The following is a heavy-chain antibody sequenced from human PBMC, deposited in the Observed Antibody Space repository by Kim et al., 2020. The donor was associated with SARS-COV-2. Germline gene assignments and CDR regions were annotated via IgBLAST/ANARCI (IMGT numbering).Heavy chain of an antibody. CDR3: ARGPPIGGGDCYSH. Sequence: TPSLTSRVNLSIATSKNQFSLKLSAVTAADTAVYYCARGPPIGGGDCYSHWGQGTLVTVSS. V-gene: IGHV4-30-2*05. D-gene: IGHD2-21*02. J-gene: IGHJ4*02.